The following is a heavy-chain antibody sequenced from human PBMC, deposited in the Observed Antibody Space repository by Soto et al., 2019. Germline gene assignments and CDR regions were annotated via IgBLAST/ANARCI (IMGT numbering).Heavy chain of an antibody. Sequence: SETLSLTCTVSGGSISSGGYYWSWIRQHPGKGLEWIGYIYYSGSTYYNPSLKSRVTISVDTSKNQFSLKLSSVTAADTAVYYCARVGPNLVVTANWFDPWGQGTLVTVSS. V-gene: IGHV4-31*03. CDR2: IYYSGST. CDR3: ARVGPNLVVTANWFDP. J-gene: IGHJ5*02. CDR1: GGSISSGGYY. D-gene: IGHD2-21*02.